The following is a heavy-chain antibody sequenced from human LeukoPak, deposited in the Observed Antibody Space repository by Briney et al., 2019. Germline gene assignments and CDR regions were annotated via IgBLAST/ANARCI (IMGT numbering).Heavy chain of an antibody. J-gene: IGHJ5*02. V-gene: IGHV1-2*02. CDR3: ARDVSYFDRATNWFDP. D-gene: IGHD3-9*01. CDR2: INPSSGGT. Sequence: ASVKVSCKASGYTFTGHDLHWVRQAPGQGLEWMGWINPSSGGTNYAQKSQGRVTLTRDTSISTAYMELSRLTSDDTAVYYCARDVSYFDRATNWFDPWGQGTLVTVSS. CDR1: GYTFTGHD.